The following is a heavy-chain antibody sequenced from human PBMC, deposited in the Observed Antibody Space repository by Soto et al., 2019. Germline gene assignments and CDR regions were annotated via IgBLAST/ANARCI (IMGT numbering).Heavy chain of an antibody. J-gene: IGHJ4*02. CDR3: ARETPLDPDYGDNPFSDY. CDR2: ISTTSSYI. V-gene: IGHV3-21*01. D-gene: IGHD4-17*01. CDR1: GFSLSGYT. Sequence: GGSLRLSCAASGFSLSGYTMNWVHQAPGKGLEWVSLISTTSSYIHYADSVKGRFTISRDNAKNSLELQMNSLRAEDTALYYCARETPLDPDYGDNPFSDYWGQGTLVTVSS.